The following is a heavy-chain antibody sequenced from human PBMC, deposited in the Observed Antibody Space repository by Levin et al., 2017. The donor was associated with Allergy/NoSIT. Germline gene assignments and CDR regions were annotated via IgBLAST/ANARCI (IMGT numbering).Heavy chain of an antibody. Sequence: GSLRLSCAASGFTFSSYGMHWVRQAPGKGLGRVAVISYDGSNKYYADSVKGRFTISRDNSKNTLYLQMNSLRAEDTAVYYCAKNTIFGVVTPNYSYMDGWGKGTTVTVSS. CDR2: ISYDGSNK. V-gene: IGHV3-30*18. CDR1: GFTFSSYG. J-gene: IGHJ6*03. D-gene: IGHD3-3*01. CDR3: AKNTIFGVVTPNYSYMDG.